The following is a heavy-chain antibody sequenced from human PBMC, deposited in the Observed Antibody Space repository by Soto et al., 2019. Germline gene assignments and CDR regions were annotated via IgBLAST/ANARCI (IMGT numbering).Heavy chain of an antibody. Sequence: SETLSLTSPVSGCSISSGYYYWSWIRQPPGKGLEWIGYIYYSGSTNYNPSLKSRVTISVDTSKNQFSLKLSSVTAADTAVYYCARDFRYDFWSGYEATINWFDPWGQGTLVTVSS. D-gene: IGHD3-3*01. J-gene: IGHJ5*02. CDR1: GCSISSGYYY. CDR3: ARDFRYDFWSGYEATINWFDP. CDR2: IYYSGST. V-gene: IGHV4-61*01.